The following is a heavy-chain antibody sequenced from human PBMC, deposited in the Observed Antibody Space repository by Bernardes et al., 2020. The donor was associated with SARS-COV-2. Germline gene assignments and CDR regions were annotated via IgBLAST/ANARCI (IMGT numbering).Heavy chain of an antibody. CDR3: AGNFDYYYDQSGPGSFDH. D-gene: IGHD3-22*01. Sequence: SETLSLTCTVSGGSISSSDYFCAWVRQPPGKGLEWIGTFYYTGSTYYKPSLRSRVTISVDTSKSQFSLKLSSVTAADTAVYYCAGNFDYYYDQSGPGSFDHWGQGTLVTVSS. CDR1: GGSISSSDYF. V-gene: IGHV4-39*01. CDR2: FYYTGST. J-gene: IGHJ4*02.